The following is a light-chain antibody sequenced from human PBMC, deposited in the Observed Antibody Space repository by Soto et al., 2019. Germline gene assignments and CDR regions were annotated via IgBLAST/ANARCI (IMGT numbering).Light chain of an antibody. Sequence: DIQMTQSPSSLSASVGDRVTITCRASQSISSYLNWYQQKPGKAPKLLIYAASSLQSGVPSRFRGSGSGTDVTLPISSLQPEDFGTYYCQHSYSTSPFTFGHGTKVHIK. CDR3: QHSYSTSPFT. CDR1: QSISSY. V-gene: IGKV1-39*01. CDR2: AAS. J-gene: IGKJ3*01.